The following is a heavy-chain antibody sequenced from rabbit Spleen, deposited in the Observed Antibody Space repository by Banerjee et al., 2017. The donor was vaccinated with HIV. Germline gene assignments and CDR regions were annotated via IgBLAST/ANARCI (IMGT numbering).Heavy chain of an antibody. J-gene: IGHJ4*01. CDR1: GFTLSSYY. CDR3: ARDLTDIIGWNFGW. V-gene: IGHV1S7*01. CDR2: IDPVFGIT. Sequence: HLKESGGGLVQPGGSLKLSCTASGFTLSSYYMNCVRQAPGKGLEWIGYIDPVFGITYYANWVNGRFSSSRENAQNTVFLQMTSLTAADTATYFWARDLTDIIGWNFGWWGQGTLVTVS. D-gene: IGHD1-1*01.